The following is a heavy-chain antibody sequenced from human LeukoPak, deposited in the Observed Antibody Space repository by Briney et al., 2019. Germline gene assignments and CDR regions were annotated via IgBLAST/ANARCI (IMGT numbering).Heavy chain of an antibody. J-gene: IGHJ4*02. Sequence: GGSLRLSCAASGFTVSSNYMTWVRQAPGKGLEWVSVMYSGASTYYADSVQGRFTISRDSSKNTLYLQMNSLRAEDTAVYYCARLIIAVDYWGQGTLVTVSS. CDR2: MYSGAST. V-gene: IGHV3-53*01. CDR3: ARLIIAVDY. D-gene: IGHD6-19*01. CDR1: GFTVSSNY.